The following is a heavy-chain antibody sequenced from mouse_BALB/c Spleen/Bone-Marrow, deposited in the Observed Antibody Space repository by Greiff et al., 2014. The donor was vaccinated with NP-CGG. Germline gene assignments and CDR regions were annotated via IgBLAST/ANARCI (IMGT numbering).Heavy chain of an antibody. CDR2: IWSGGST. CDR3: ARNRDGRYAMDY. D-gene: IGHD2-3*01. CDR1: GFSLTSYG. J-gene: IGHJ4*01. V-gene: IGHV2-2*02. Sequence: VKLMESGPGLVQPSQSLSITCTVSGFSLTSYGVHWVRQSPGKGLEWLGVIWSGGSTDYNAAFISRLSISKDNSKSQVFFKMNRLQANDTAIYYCARNRDGRYAMDYWGQGTSVTVSS.